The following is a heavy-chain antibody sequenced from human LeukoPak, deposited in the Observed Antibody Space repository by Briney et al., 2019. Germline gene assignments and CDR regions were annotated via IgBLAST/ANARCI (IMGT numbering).Heavy chain of an antibody. V-gene: IGHV3-23*01. CDR2: ISGSGGST. D-gene: IGHD5-12*01. CDR3: AKDKGIVATVGVRSKQLIPFDY. CDR1: GFTFSSYA. Sequence: QSGGSLRLSCAASGFTFSSYAMSWVRQAPGKGLEWVSDISGSGGSTYYTDSVKGRFTISRDNSKNTLYLQMNSLRAEDTAVYYCAKDKGIVATVGVRSKQLIPFDYWGQGTLVTVSS. J-gene: IGHJ4*02.